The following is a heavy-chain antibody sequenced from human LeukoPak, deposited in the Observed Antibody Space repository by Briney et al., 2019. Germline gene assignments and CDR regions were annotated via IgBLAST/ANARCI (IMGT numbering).Heavy chain of an antibody. CDR3: ARAAPYYYDSCGYSAFDS. V-gene: IGHV3-48*02. CDR2: ISSTSSTI. J-gene: IGHJ3*02. CDR1: GFTFRSYS. D-gene: IGHD3-22*01. Sequence: GGSLRLSCAASGFTFRSYSMHWVRQAPGKGLEWVSYISSTSSTIYYADSVEGRFTISRDNAKNSLYLQMNSLRDEDTAVYYCARAAPYYYDSCGYSAFDSWGQGTMVTVSA.